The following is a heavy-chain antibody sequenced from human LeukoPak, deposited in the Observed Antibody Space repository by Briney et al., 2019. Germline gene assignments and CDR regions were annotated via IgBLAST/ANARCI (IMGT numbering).Heavy chain of an antibody. CDR3: ATATYFDDDDGYNWFDP. V-gene: IGHV3-21*01. CDR1: GFTFSSYS. Sequence: GGSLRLSCAASGFTFSSYSMNWVRQAPGKGLEWVSSISSSSSYIYYADSVKGRFTISRDNAKNSLYLQMNSLRAEDTAVYYCATATYFDDDDGYNWFDPWGQGTLVTVSS. J-gene: IGHJ5*02. CDR2: ISSSSSYI. D-gene: IGHD3-9*01.